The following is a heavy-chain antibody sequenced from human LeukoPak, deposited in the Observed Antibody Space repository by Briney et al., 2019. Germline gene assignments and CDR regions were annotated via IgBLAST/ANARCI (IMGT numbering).Heavy chain of an antibody. CDR2: ISAYNGNT. Sequence: GASVKVSCKASGYTFTSYGISWVRQAPGQGLEWMGWISAYNGNTNYAQKFQGRVTMTRDTSITTAYMELSRLRSDDTAVYYCANSGGEEDDAFDIWGQGTMVAVSS. CDR1: GYTFTSYG. D-gene: IGHD2-15*01. CDR3: ANSGGEEDDAFDI. J-gene: IGHJ3*02. V-gene: IGHV1-18*01.